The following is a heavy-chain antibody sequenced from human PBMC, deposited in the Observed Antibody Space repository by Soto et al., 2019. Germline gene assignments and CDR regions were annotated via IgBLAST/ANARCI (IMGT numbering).Heavy chain of an antibody. V-gene: IGHV4-38-2*02. CDR1: GYLISSGYY. J-gene: IGHJ4*02. CDR3: ARDLSSGYDSYYFVY. Sequence: SETLSLPCSASGYLISSGYYWGWVRQTPGKGLEWLGSTDYTGKTYKNPSLKSRVSPSVDLSQNQFSLNLRSVNAADTAVYFCARDLSSGYDSYYFVYWGQGTLVTVSS. D-gene: IGHD3-22*01. CDR2: TDYTGKT.